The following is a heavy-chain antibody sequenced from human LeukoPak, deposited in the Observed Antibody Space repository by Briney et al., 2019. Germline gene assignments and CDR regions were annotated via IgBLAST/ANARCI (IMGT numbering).Heavy chain of an antibody. Sequence: SQTLSLTCTVSGGSISSGSYWSWIRQPAGKGLEWIGRIHTSGSTNYNPSLKSRVTISVDTSKNQFSLKLTSVTASDTAVYYCARGYCSGGSCYSYYYCNYMDVWGKGTTVTVSS. CDR1: GGSISSGSY. CDR2: IHTSGST. V-gene: IGHV4-61*02. CDR3: ARGYCSGGSCYSYYYCNYMDV. J-gene: IGHJ6*03. D-gene: IGHD2-15*01.